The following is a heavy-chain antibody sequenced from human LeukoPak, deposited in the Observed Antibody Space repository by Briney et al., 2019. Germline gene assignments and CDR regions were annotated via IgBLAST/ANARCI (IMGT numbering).Heavy chain of an antibody. CDR3: ARAGNGYYPFDY. D-gene: IGHD3-3*01. V-gene: IGHV4-59*01. CDR2: VFYSGST. Sequence: SETLSLTCTVSGDSISTYQWSCIRQPPSKGLEWIGYVFYSGSTNYNPSLKSRVTILVDTSKNQFSLILTSVTAADTAVYYCARAGNGYYPFDYWGQGTLVTVSS. CDR1: GDSISTYQ. J-gene: IGHJ4*02.